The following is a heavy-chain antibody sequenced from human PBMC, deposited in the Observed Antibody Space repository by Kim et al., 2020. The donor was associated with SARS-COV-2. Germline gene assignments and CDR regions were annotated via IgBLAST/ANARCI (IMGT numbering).Heavy chain of an antibody. CDR3: ARVRSSRFNIFYYYGMDV. V-gene: IGHV4-34*01. CDR1: GGSFSGYY. Sequence: SETLSLTCAVYGGSFSGYYWSWIRQPPGKGLEWIGEINHSGSTNYNPSLKSRVTISVDTSKNQFSLKLSSVTAADTAVYYCARVRSSRFNIFYYYGMDVWGQGTTVTVSS. J-gene: IGHJ6*02. D-gene: IGHD6-13*01. CDR2: INHSGST.